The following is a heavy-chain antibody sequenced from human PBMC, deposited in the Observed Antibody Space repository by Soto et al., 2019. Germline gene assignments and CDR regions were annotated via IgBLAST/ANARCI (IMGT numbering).Heavy chain of an antibody. CDR3: ARGSVGANFDY. J-gene: IGHJ4*02. Sequence: PGGSLRLSCAASGIPFISYLMHWVRQVPGKGLVWVAHINSDGSTTTYADSVKGRFTISRDNAKSTLDLQMNGLRAEDTAVYYCARGSVGANFDYWGQGTLVTVSS. CDR1: GIPFISYL. V-gene: IGHV3-74*03. CDR2: INSDGSTT. D-gene: IGHD1-26*01.